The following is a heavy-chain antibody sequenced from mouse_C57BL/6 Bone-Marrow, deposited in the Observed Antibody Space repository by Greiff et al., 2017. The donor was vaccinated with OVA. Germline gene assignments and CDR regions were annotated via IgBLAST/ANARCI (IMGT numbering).Heavy chain of an antibody. Sequence: VQLQQSGAELARPGASVKLSCKASGYTFTSYDISWVKQRTGQGLEWIGEIYPRSGNTYYNEKFKGKATLTADKSSSTAYMELRSLTSEDSAVYFCAREGITTIVACEGTYWYFDVWGTGTTVTVSS. V-gene: IGHV1-81*01. CDR3: AREGITTIVACEGTYWYFDV. CDR1: GYTFTSYD. D-gene: IGHD1-1*01. CDR2: IYPRSGNT. J-gene: IGHJ1*03.